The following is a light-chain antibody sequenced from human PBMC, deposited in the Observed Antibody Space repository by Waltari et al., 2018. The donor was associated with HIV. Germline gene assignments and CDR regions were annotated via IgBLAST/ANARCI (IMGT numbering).Light chain of an antibody. CDR2: WAS. Sequence: DIVMTQSPDALAVSLGERATINCRSSQNIFYSPKNKNYLAWYQHKPGQPPKLLISWASTREPGVPDRFSAGGSGMDFTLTIDSLQDEDVAIYYCHQYHSTPHSFGQGTKLEIK. V-gene: IGKV4-1*01. J-gene: IGKJ2*01. CDR1: QNIFYSPKNKNY. CDR3: HQYHSTPHS.